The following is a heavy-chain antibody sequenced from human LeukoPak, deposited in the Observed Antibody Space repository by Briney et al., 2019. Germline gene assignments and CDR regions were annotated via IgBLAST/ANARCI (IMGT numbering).Heavy chain of an antibody. D-gene: IGHD3-22*01. V-gene: IGHV3-23*01. CDR1: GFTFSNYA. Sequence: PGRSLRLSCVASGFTFSNYALHWVRQAPGKGLEWVSGISVSGGSIYYADSVTGRFTISRDNSKDTLYLQMNSLRVEDTALYYCAKEHSVLTMMRGLDSWGQGTLVTVSS. J-gene: IGHJ4*02. CDR3: AKEHSVLTMMRGLDS. CDR2: ISVSGGSI.